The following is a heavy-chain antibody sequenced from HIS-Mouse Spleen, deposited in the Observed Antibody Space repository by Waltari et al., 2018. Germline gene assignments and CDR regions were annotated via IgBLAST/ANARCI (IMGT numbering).Heavy chain of an antibody. CDR1: GGSISSSSYY. Sequence: QLQLQESGPGLVKPSETLSLTCTVSGGSISSSSYYWGWIRQPPGKGLEGIGSIYYSGRTYDNPSLKSRVTISVDTSKNQFSLKLSSVTAADTAVYYCAREIPYSSSWYDWYFDLWGRGTLVTVSS. CDR3: AREIPYSSSWYDWYFDL. D-gene: IGHD6-13*01. V-gene: IGHV4-39*07. CDR2: IYYSGRT. J-gene: IGHJ2*01.